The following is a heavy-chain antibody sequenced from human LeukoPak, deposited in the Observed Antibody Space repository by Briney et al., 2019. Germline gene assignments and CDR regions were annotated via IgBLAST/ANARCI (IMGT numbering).Heavy chain of an antibody. D-gene: IGHD5-18*01. CDR2: IYHDGST. V-gene: IGHV4-39*07. J-gene: IGHJ4*02. CDR3: ARDRGGYTYSHDY. CDR1: GGAISSSGYY. Sequence: SETLSLTCNVSGGAISSSGYYWGWIRQPPGKGLEWIGEIYHDGSTNYNPSHKSRVTISMDKSKNQLSLKLNFVTAADTAVYYCARDRGGYTYSHDYWGQGTLVTVSS.